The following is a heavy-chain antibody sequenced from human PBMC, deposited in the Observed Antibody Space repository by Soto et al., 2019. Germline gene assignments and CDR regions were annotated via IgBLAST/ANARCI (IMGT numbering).Heavy chain of an antibody. V-gene: IGHV3-48*03. Sequence: ESGGGLVQPGGSLRLSCAASGFTFSSYEMNWVRQAPGKGLEWVSYISSSGSTIYYADSVKGRFTISRDNAKNSLYLQMNSLRAEDTAVYYCARELGDYDSSGYYYGGMDVWGQGTTVTVSS. J-gene: IGHJ6*02. CDR1: GFTFSSYE. CDR3: ARELGDYDSSGYYYGGMDV. D-gene: IGHD3-22*01. CDR2: ISSSGSTI.